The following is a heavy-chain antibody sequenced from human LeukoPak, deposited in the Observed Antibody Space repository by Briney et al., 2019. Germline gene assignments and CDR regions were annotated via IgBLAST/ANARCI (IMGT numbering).Heavy chain of an antibody. CDR2: IYSGGST. Sequence: GGSRRLSCAASGSTVSSNYMSWVRQASGKGLEWVSVIYSGGSTYYADSVKGRFTISRDNSKNTLYLQMNSLRAEDTAVYYCARDPSYDSSGYYYPPSGYWGQGTLVTVSS. CDR1: GSTVSSNY. J-gene: IGHJ4*02. D-gene: IGHD3-22*01. V-gene: IGHV3-53*01. CDR3: ARDPSYDSSGYYYPPSGY.